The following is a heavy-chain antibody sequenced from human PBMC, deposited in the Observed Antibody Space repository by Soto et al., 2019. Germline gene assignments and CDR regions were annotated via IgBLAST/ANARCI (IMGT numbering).Heavy chain of an antibody. D-gene: IGHD2-2*01. V-gene: IGHV3-48*01. J-gene: IGHJ4*02. CDR2: ISDSSGTI. CDR3: ARDKGSSSWHSFDY. Sequence: EVQLVESGGGLVQPGGSLRLSCAVSGFTFSSYNMNWVRQAPGKGLEWVSYISDSSGTINYADSVKGRFTTSRDNAENSLFLQMNSLRAEDTAVHYCARDKGSSSWHSFDYWGQGTLVTVSS. CDR1: GFTFSSYN.